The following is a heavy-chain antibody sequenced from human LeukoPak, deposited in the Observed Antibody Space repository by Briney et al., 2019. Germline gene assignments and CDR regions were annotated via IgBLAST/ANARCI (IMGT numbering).Heavy chain of an antibody. CDR1: GGSISSYY. CDR3: ARGPYYYDSSGTAWDY. Sequence: PSETLSLTCTVSGGSISSYYWSWIQQPPGKGLEWIGYIYYSGSTNYNPSLKSRVTISVDTSKNQFSLKLSSVTAADTAVYYCARGPYYYDSSGTAWDYWGQGTLVTVSS. V-gene: IGHV4-59*01. J-gene: IGHJ4*02. CDR2: IYYSGST. D-gene: IGHD3-22*01.